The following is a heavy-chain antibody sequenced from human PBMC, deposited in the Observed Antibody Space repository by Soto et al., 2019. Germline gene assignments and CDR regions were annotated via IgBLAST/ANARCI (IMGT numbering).Heavy chain of an antibody. V-gene: IGHV3-23*01. Sequence: EVQLLESGGGLVQPGGSLRLSCAASGFIFDNFAMNWVRQAPGKGLEWVSAISAVGTYYADSVKGRFTISRDNSKKTLYLEMNSLRAEDTAVYYCAKDGDYYDRSGYNPFDCWGQGTLVTVSS. CDR3: AKDGDYYDRSGYNPFDC. J-gene: IGHJ4*02. D-gene: IGHD3-22*01. CDR2: ISAVGT. CDR1: GFIFDNFA.